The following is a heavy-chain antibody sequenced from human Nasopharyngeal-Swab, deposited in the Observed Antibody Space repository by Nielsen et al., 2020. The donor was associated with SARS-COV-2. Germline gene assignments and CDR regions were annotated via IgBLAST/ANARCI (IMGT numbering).Heavy chain of an antibody. CDR2: INPNSGGT. J-gene: IGHJ5*02. Sequence: ASVKVSCKASGYTFTGYYMHWVRQAPGQGLEWMGRINPNSGGTNYAQKFQGRVTMTRNTSISTAYMELSSLRSEDTAVYYCARGNRYCSSTSCYNWFDPWGQGTLVTVSS. V-gene: IGHV1-2*06. D-gene: IGHD2-2*01. CDR3: ARGNRYCSSTSCYNWFDP. CDR1: GYTFTGYY.